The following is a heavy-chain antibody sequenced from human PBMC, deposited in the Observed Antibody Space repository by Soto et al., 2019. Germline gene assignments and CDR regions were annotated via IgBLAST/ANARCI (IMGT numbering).Heavy chain of an antibody. Sequence: EVQLVESGGGLVQPGGSLRLSCAASGFTFSAYWMSWVRQTPGKGLEWVANIKHDGSEKYYVDSVKGRLTISRDNAKNSLFLERNSLRAEDTVVFYCEIITRGCSMDVWGQGTTVTVSS. D-gene: IGHD1-20*01. V-gene: IGHV3-7*01. CDR3: EIITRGCSMDV. J-gene: IGHJ6*02. CDR2: IKHDGSEK. CDR1: GFTFSAYW.